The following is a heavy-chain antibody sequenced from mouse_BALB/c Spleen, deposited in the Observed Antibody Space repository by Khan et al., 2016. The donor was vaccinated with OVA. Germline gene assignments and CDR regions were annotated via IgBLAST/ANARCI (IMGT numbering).Heavy chain of an antibody. CDR1: GFTFSDYY. Sequence: EVELVESGGGLVKPGGSLKLSCEASGFTFSDYYMYWVRQTPEKRLEWVATISDVGSYIYYLDNVKGRFTISRDTAKNNLYLQMNSLKSEDTAMYYCIRGYYGDPFAYWGHGTLVTVSA. CDR2: ISDVGSYI. CDR3: IRGYYGDPFAY. J-gene: IGHJ3*01. V-gene: IGHV5-4*02. D-gene: IGHD2-13*01.